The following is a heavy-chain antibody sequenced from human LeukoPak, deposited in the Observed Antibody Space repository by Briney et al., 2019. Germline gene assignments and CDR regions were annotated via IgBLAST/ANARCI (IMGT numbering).Heavy chain of an antibody. CDR2: MSGSGGST. Sequence: GGSLRLSCAACGFTFTTYAMAWVRQAAGKGQGWVSAMSGSGGSTYYADSVKGPFTISTDNSNNTLYLQMKSLRAEDTALYYCAKDLSCGMDVWGQGTTVTVSS. D-gene: IGHD1-26*01. V-gene: IGHV3-23*01. CDR3: AKDLSCGMDV. J-gene: IGHJ6*02. CDR1: GFTFTTYA.